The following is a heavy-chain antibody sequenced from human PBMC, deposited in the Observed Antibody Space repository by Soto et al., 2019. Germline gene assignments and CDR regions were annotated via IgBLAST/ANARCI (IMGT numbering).Heavy chain of an antibody. CDR3: GISLPDIVVVVPQSNCFDP. V-gene: IGHV1-2*02. CDR2: INPNSGGT. J-gene: IGHJ5*02. Sequence: QVQLVQSGAEVKKPGASVKVSCKASGYTFTGYYMHWVRQAPGQGLEWMGWINPNSGGTNYAQKFQGGVTMTRDTSITTAYMELTGLRSDDTAVYYCGISLPDIVVVVPQSNCFDPWGQGPLVTFSS. D-gene: IGHD2-15*01. CDR1: GYTFTGYY.